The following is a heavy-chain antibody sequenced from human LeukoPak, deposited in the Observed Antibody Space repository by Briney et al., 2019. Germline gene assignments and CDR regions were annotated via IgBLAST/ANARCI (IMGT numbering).Heavy chain of an antibody. CDR3: ARDWYGSGSYYGAASGY. D-gene: IGHD3-10*01. Sequence: PGGSLRLSCAASGFTFSSYAMSWVRQAPGKGLEWVSAISGSGGSTYYADSVKGRFTISRDNSKNTLYLQMNSLRAEDTAVYYCARDWYGSGSYYGAASGYWGQGTLVTVSS. CDR2: ISGSGGST. J-gene: IGHJ4*02. CDR1: GFTFSSYA. V-gene: IGHV3-23*01.